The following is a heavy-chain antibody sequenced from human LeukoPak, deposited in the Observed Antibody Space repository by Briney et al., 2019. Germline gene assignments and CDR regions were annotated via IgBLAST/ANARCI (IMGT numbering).Heavy chain of an antibody. CDR3: ARERHYYDSSGYYGAEYFQH. V-gene: IGHV1-2*02. Sequence: ASVKVSCKASGYTFTGYYMHWVRQAPGQGLEWMGWINPSSGGTNYAQKFQGRVTMTRDTSISTAYMELSRLRSDDTAVYYCARERHYYDSSGYYGAEYFQHWGQGTLVTVSS. D-gene: IGHD3-22*01. J-gene: IGHJ1*01. CDR2: INPSSGGT. CDR1: GYTFTGYY.